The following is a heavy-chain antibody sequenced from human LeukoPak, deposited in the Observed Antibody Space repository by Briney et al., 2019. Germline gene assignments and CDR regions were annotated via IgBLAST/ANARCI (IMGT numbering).Heavy chain of an antibody. D-gene: IGHD1-26*01. CDR1: GFTFGDYA. J-gene: IGHJ4*02. CDR3: TRARTVRGATYYSDY. Sequence: QAGGSLRLSCTASGFTFGDYAMSWVCQAPGKGLEWVGFVRSKTYGGTTEYAASVKGRFTISRDDSRSIAYLQMSSLQTEDAAVYYCTRARTVRGATYYSDYWGQGALVTVSA. CDR2: VRSKTYGGTT. V-gene: IGHV3-49*04.